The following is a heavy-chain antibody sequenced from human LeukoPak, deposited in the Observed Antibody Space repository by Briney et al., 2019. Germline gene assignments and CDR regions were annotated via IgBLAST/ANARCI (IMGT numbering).Heavy chain of an antibody. CDR2: IYYSGST. CDR3: ARRREGGPEAGNWFDP. J-gene: IGHJ5*02. CDR1: GGSISSYY. V-gene: IGHV4-59*01. D-gene: IGHD6-13*01. Sequence: SETLSLTCTVSGGSISSYYWSWIRQPPGKGLEWIGYIYYSGSTNYNPSLKSRVTISVDTSKNQFSLKLSSVTAADTAVYYCARRREGGPEAGNWFDPWGQGTLVTVSS.